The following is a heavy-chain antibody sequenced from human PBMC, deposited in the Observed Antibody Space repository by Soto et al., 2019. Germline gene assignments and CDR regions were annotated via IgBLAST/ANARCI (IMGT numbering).Heavy chain of an antibody. CDR3: ARGRQLELPQPVGWFDP. V-gene: IGHV1-2*04. D-gene: IGHD1-7*01. Sequence: GASVKVSCKASGYTFTGYYMHWVRQAPGQGLEWMGWINPNSGGTNYAQKFQGWVTMTRDTSISTAYMELSRLRSDDTAVYYCARGRQLELPQPVGWFDPWGQGTLVTVSS. CDR2: INPNSGGT. J-gene: IGHJ5*02. CDR1: GYTFTGYY.